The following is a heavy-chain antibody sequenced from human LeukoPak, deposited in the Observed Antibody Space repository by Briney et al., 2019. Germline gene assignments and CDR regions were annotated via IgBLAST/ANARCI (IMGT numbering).Heavy chain of an antibody. CDR3: ARHYDYYYYMDV. CDR2: IYHSGST. D-gene: IGHD3-16*01. CDR1: GYSISSGYY. J-gene: IGHJ6*03. Sequence: SETLSLTCAVSGYSISSGYYWGWIRQPPGKGLEWIGSIYHSGSTYYNPSLKSRVTISVDTSKNQFSLKLSSVTAADTAVYYCARHYDYYYYMDVWGKGTTVTVSS. V-gene: IGHV4-38-2*01.